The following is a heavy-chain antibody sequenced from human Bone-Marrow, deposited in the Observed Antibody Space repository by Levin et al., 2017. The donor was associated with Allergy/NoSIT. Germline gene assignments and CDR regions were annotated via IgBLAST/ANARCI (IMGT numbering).Heavy chain of an antibody. CDR3: ADLYCSSGTCFFDY. CDR2: ISYDGTNK. D-gene: IGHD2-15*01. V-gene: IGHV3-30*04. Sequence: GESLKISCAASGITFSISAMHWVRQAPGKGLEWVAVISYDGTNKYYADSVKGRFTISRDISKNTLFLQMNSLRAEDTAVYYCADLYCSSGTCFFDYWGRGTQVTVSS. CDR1: GITFSISA. J-gene: IGHJ4*02.